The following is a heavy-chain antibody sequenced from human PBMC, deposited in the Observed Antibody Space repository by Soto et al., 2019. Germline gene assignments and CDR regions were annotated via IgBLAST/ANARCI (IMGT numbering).Heavy chain of an antibody. D-gene: IGHD4-17*01. CDR3: ARFRVDGDSVP. V-gene: IGHV3-74*01. Sequence: EVQLVESGGGLVQPGGSLRLSCAASGFAFSNYWMHWVRQAPGKGLVWVSRINSDGSSTSYADSVRGRFTISGDNAENALYLQMNSLRAEDTAVYYCARFRVDGDSVPWGQGTLVTVSS. CDR2: INSDGSST. J-gene: IGHJ5*02. CDR1: GFAFSNYW.